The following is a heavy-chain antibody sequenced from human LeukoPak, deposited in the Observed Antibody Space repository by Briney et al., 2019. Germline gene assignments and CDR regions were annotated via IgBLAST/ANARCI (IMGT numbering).Heavy chain of an antibody. V-gene: IGHV4-4*02. CDR1: GGSISSSNW. D-gene: IGHD3-9*01. Sequence: SGTLSLTCAVSGGSISSSNWWSWVRQPPGKGLEWIGEIYHSGSTNYNPSLKSRVTISVDKSKNQFSLKLSSVTAADTAVYYCARVKAYYDILTPFDPWGQGTLVTVSS. CDR3: ARVKAYYDILTPFDP. CDR2: IYHSGST. J-gene: IGHJ5*02.